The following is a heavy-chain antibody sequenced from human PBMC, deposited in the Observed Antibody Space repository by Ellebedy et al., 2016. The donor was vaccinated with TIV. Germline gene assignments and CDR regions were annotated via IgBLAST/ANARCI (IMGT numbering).Heavy chain of an antibody. CDR3: ANFVAFPFMAGFDY. Sequence: AASVKVSCKASGYSFTSDGLNWVRQAPGQGPEWMGWINTNSGNPTYAQGFTGRFVFSLDTSVSTAYLQISSLRAEDTAVYYCANFVAFPFMAGFDYWGQGTLVTVSS. CDR1: GYSFTSDG. J-gene: IGHJ4*02. D-gene: IGHD2/OR15-2a*01. V-gene: IGHV7-4-1*02. CDR2: INTNSGNP.